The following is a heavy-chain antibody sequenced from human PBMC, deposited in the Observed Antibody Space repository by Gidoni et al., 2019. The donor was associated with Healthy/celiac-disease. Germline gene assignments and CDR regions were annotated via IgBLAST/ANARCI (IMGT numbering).Heavy chain of an antibody. CDR3: AKDALLGYCSGGSCSYFDI. D-gene: IGHD2-15*01. CDR1: GFTFSSYA. J-gene: IGHJ3*02. V-gene: IGHV3-23*01. CDR2: ISGSGGST. Sequence: EVQLLESGGGLVQPGGSLRLSCAASGFTFSSYAMSWVRQAPGKGLEWVSAISGSGGSTYYADSVKGRFTISRDNSKNTLYLQMNSLRAEDTAVYYCAKDALLGYCSGGSCSYFDIWGQGTMVTVSS.